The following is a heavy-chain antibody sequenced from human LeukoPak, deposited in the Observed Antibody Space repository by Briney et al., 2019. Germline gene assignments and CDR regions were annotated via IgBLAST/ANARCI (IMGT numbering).Heavy chain of an antibody. CDR3: AQRLHSTSQSYWYFDL. J-gene: IGHJ2*01. CDR2: IYWDDDK. Sequence: SGPTLVQPTPPLTLTCSFSGFSLSTSGVGVGWIRQPPAKALEWLALIYWDDDKYYSPSLKSRLTITKDTSKNQVVLTMTNMDPVDTATYYCAQRLHSTSQSYWYFDLWGRGTLVTVSS. CDR1: GFSLSTSGVG. D-gene: IGHD2-2*01. V-gene: IGHV2-5*02.